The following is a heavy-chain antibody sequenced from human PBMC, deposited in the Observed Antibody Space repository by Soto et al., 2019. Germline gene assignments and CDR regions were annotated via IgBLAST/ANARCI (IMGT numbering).Heavy chain of an antibody. CDR3: ARGRVVYNLNAVDN. J-gene: IGHJ3*02. V-gene: IGHV4-38-2*01. Sequence: SETLSLTCAVSGYSISSGYYWGWIRQPPGKGLEWIGSIYHSGSTYYNPSLKSRVTISVDTSKNKFSLKLSPVTAADTAAYYLARGRVVYNLNAVDNWGQGTRVTDSS. D-gene: IGHD1-20*01. CDR2: IYHSGST. CDR1: GYSISSGYY.